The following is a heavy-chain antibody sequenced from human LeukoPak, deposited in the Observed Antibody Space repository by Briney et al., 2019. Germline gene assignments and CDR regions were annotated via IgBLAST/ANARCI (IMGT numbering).Heavy chain of an antibody. CDR2: ISGSGGST. V-gene: IGHV3-23*01. CDR1: GFTFSSYA. CDR3: ARDLYGDFLYDAFDI. J-gene: IGHJ3*02. D-gene: IGHD4-17*01. Sequence: GGSLRLSCAASGFTFSSYAMSWVRQAPGKGLEWVSAISGSGGSTYYADSVKGRFTISRDNAKNSLYLQMNSLRAEDTAVYYCARDLYGDFLYDAFDIWGQGTMVTVSS.